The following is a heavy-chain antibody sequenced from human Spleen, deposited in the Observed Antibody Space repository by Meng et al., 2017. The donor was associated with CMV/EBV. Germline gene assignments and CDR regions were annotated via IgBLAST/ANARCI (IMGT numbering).Heavy chain of an antibody. Sequence: QVALQQWVAGLLKPSAPLSLTCAVYGWSFSGFYWSWIHQPPGKGLEWIGEINHSGSTNNNPSLKSRVTISVDTSKNQFSLKLSSVTAADTAVYYCARGRRVIAAAGYYFDYWGQGTLVTVSS. J-gene: IGHJ4*02. D-gene: IGHD6-13*01. CDR1: GWSFSGFY. CDR2: INHSGST. V-gene: IGHV4-34*01. CDR3: ARGRRVIAAAGYYFDY.